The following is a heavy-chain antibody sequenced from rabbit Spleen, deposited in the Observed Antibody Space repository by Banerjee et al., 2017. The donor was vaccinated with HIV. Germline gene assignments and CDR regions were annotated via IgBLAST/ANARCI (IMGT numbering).Heavy chain of an antibody. CDR3: AKDGGNAGDGYGL. V-gene: IGHV1S45*01. J-gene: IGHJ4*01. CDR2: IYTGASGTT. Sequence: QEQLVESGGGLVQPEGSLTLTCTVSGFSLVNNDMCWVRQAPGKGPEWIACIYTGASGTTYYASWAKGRFTISKTSSTTLTLKMTSLTAADTATYFCAKDGGNAGDGYGLWGLGTLVTVS. D-gene: IGHD6-1*01. CDR1: GFSLVNND.